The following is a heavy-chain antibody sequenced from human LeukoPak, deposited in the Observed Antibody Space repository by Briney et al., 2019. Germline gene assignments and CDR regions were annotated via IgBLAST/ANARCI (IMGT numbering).Heavy chain of an antibody. D-gene: IGHD3-3*01. CDR1: GFTFGKYW. CDR3: ARDQCDTWSRRGNFDS. J-gene: IGHJ4*02. CDR2: IKLDGSEK. V-gene: IGHV3-7*03. Sequence: GGSLRLSCVASGFTFGKYWMGWVRQAPGKGLEWVANIKLDGSEKNYVDSVKGRFTISRDNTKNSLYLQMNSLKVEDTAVFYCARDQCDTWSRRGNFDSWGQGTLVIVSS.